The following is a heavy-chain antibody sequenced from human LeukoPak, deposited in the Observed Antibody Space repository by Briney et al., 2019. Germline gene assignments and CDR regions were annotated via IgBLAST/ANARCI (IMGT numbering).Heavy chain of an antibody. V-gene: IGHV1-46*01. Sequence: ASVKVSCKASGYTFTSYYMHWVRQAPGQGLEWMGIINPSGGSTSYAQKFQGRVTMTRDTSTSTVYMELSSLRSEDTAVYYCARDKTRNEMGATSPFHYWGQGTLVTVSS. J-gene: IGHJ4*02. CDR1: GYTFTSYY. CDR3: ARDKTRNEMGATSPFHY. D-gene: IGHD1-26*01. CDR2: INPSGGST.